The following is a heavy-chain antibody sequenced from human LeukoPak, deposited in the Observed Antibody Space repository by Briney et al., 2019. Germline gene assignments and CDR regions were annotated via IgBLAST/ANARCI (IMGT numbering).Heavy chain of an antibody. Sequence: PGGSLRLSCAASGFTFDEYAMHWVRQAPGKGLEWVSGISYGSDTIGYVDSVKGRFTISRDNAKNTLYLEMNSLRAEDTAVYYCARGHGRGYSSRPGYWGPGTLVTVSS. CDR1: GFTFDEYA. D-gene: IGHD6-13*01. CDR3: ARGHGRGYSSRPGY. J-gene: IGHJ4*02. CDR2: ISYGSDTI. V-gene: IGHV3-9*01.